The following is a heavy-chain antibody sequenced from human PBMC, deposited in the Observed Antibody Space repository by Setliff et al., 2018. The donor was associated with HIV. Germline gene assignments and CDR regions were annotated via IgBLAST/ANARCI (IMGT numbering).Heavy chain of an antibody. D-gene: IGHD3-10*01. CDR1: GFMFGDYA. V-gene: IGHV4-59*12. CDR3: ARESYFYYFDY. J-gene: IGHJ4*02. Sequence: SETLRLSCTTSGFMFGDYAVSWVRQPPGKGLEWIGYIYYSGSTNYNPSLKSRVTISVDTSKNQLSLKLSSVTAADAAVYYCARESYFYYFDYWGQGTLVTVS. CDR2: IYYSGST.